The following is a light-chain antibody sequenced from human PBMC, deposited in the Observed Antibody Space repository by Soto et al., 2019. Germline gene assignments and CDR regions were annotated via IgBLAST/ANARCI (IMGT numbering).Light chain of an antibody. J-gene: IGKJ5*01. CDR2: DAS. Sequence: DIQLTTSPSTLSASVVDTVTISGRASESLIGWLAWYQQRPGSAPKLLIYDASSLEGGVPSRFTGDGSGTEFTLTISRLEPEDFAVYYCQQYGNSPITCGKGPRLEIK. CDR1: ESLIGW. CDR3: QQYGNSPIT. V-gene: IGKV1-5*01.